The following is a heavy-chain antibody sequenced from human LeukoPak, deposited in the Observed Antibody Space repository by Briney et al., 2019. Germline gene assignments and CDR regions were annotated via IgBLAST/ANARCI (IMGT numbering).Heavy chain of an antibody. CDR3: ARRRPVDYDFWSGYYSSYYFDY. Sequence: SETLSLTCAVYGGSFSGYYWSWIRQPPGKGLEWIGEINHSGSTNYNPSLKSRVTISVDTSKNQFSLKLSSVTAADTAVYYCARRRPVDYDFWSGYYSSYYFDYWGQGTLVTVSS. D-gene: IGHD3-3*01. CDR2: INHSGST. CDR1: GGSFSGYY. V-gene: IGHV4-34*01. J-gene: IGHJ4*02.